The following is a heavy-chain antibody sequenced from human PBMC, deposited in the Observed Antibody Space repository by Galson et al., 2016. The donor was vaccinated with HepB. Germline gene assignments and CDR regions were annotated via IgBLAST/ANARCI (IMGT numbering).Heavy chain of an antibody. J-gene: IGHJ4*02. CDR2: ITFSGVST. Sequence: SLRLSCAASGFTFSSYAMSWVRQPPGKGLEWVSAITFSGVSTYYADSVKGGFTISRDNSLNTLYRQMNSLRAEDTAVYFCANRDTSLAHPPRYWGQGTLVTVSS. CDR3: ANRDTSLAHPPRY. V-gene: IGHV3-23*01. D-gene: IGHD5-18*01. CDR1: GFTFSSYA.